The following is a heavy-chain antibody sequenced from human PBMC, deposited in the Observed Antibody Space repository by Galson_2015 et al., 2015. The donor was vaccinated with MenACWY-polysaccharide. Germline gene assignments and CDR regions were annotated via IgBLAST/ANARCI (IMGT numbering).Heavy chain of an antibody. J-gene: IGHJ6*02. Sequence: SLRLSCAVSGFIFSDYAIHWVRQAPGKGLEWLAVISYDGSNKYYLESVEGRFTISRDNSKDMVYLHMNSLRGEDTAVYFCAKDRPLRGLSVFYYGMDDWGRGTTVIVSS. CDR1: GFIFSDYA. CDR2: ISYDGSNK. CDR3: AKDRPLRGLSVFYYGMDD. D-gene: IGHD3-10*01. V-gene: IGHV3-30*18.